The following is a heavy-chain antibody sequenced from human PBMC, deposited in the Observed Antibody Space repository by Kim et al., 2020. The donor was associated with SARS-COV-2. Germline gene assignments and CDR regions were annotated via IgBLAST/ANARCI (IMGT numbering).Heavy chain of an antibody. Sequence: ADTVKGRFTIARDNSKNTLYLQMNSLRAEDTAVYYCESECSSTSCRGLDYWGQGTLVTVSS. J-gene: IGHJ4*02. V-gene: IGHV3-30*02. CDR3: ESECSSTSCRGLDY. D-gene: IGHD2-2*01.